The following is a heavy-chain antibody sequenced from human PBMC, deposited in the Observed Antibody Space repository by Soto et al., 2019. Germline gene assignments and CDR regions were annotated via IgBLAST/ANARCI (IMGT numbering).Heavy chain of an antibody. Sequence: QITLTESGPTLLKPTQTLTLTCTFSGFSLSTSGVGVGWIRQPPGKALEWLALIYWDDDKLYSPSLKSSLSITKDTSKNQVVLTMTNMAPVDTAIYYCVHKVLREAAFDYWGQGTLVTVSS. CDR1: GFSLSTSGVG. J-gene: IGHJ4*02. D-gene: IGHD3-10*01. CDR2: IYWDDDK. CDR3: VHKVLREAAFDY. V-gene: IGHV2-5*02.